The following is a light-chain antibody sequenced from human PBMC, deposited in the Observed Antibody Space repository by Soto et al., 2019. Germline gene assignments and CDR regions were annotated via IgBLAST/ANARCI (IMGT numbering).Light chain of an antibody. CDR3: QHYNNWPPWT. V-gene: IGKV3-15*01. J-gene: IGKJ1*01. CDR1: QSVNSD. Sequence: EIVMTQSPATLSVSLGERATLSCSSSQSVNSDLAWDQQKPGQAQRLLVYGASIRANGIPARFSGSVSGTELTLTITSLQSEDFAVYYCQHYNNWPPWTFGQGTKVDI. CDR2: GAS.